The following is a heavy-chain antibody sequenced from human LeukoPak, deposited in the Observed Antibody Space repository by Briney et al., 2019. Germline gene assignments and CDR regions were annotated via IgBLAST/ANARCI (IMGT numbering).Heavy chain of an antibody. D-gene: IGHD3-22*01. J-gene: IGHJ4*02. Sequence: PGGSLRLSCAASGFTFSSYAMSWVRQAPGKGLEWVSAISGSGGSTYYADSVKGRFTISRDNSKNTLYLQMNSLRAEDTAVYYCAKAPLYYYDSSGYLDYWGQGTLVTVSS. CDR2: ISGSGGST. CDR1: GFTFSSYA. V-gene: IGHV3-23*01. CDR3: AKAPLYYYDSSGYLDY.